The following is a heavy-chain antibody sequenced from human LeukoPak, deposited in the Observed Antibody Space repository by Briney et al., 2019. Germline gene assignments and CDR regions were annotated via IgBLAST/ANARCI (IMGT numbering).Heavy chain of an antibody. J-gene: IGHJ4*02. Sequence: GESLKISCKGSGYNFPRYWIGWVRQMPGKGLEWMGIIYPGDSDTRYSPSFQGQVTISADKSINTAYLQWSSLKASDTAMYYCARRTGNSLVDFWGQGTLVAVSS. CDR2: IYPGDSDT. CDR3: ARRTGNSLVDF. D-gene: IGHD4-23*01. V-gene: IGHV5-51*01. CDR1: GYNFPRYW.